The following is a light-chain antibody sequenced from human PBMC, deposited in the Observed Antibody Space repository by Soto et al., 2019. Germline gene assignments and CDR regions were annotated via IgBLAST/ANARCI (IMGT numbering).Light chain of an antibody. J-gene: IGKJ3*01. Sequence: EIVLTQSLGTLSLSPGERVTLSCRASQSVSSSHLAWYQQKPGQAPRLLIYGSSSRATAIPDRFSGSGSGTDFTLTISRLEPEDFAVYYCQQYGISAFTFGPGTKVDI. CDR1: QSVSSSH. CDR2: GSS. V-gene: IGKV3-20*01. CDR3: QQYGISAFT.